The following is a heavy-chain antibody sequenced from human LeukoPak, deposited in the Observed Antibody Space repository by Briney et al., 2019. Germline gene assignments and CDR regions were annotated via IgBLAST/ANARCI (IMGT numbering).Heavy chain of an antibody. D-gene: IGHD3-22*01. J-gene: IGHJ4*02. CDR1: GGAFSSYA. CDR2: IIPIFGTA. V-gene: IGHV1-69*13. Sequence: SVKVSCKASGGAFSSYAISWVRQAPGQGLEWMGGIIPIFGTANYAQKFQGRVTITADESTSTAYMELSSLRSEDTAVYYCARTTYYYDSSGYYQIFDYWGQGTLVTVSS. CDR3: ARTTYYYDSSGYYQIFDY.